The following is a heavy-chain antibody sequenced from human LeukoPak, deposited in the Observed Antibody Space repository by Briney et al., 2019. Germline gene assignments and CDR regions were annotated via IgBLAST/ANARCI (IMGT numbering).Heavy chain of an antibody. D-gene: IGHD4-23*01. CDR1: GFTFSSYA. Sequence: GGSLRLSCSASGFTFSSYAMHWVRQAPGKGLEYASAISSNGGSTYYADSVKGRFTISRDNSKNTLYLQMSSLRAEDTAVYYCVKGTLRWFYGMDVWGQGTTVTVSS. V-gene: IGHV3-64D*06. J-gene: IGHJ6*02. CDR2: ISSNGGST. CDR3: VKGTLRWFYGMDV.